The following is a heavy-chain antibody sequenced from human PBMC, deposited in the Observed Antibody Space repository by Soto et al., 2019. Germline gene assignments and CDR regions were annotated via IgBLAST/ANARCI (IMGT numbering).Heavy chain of an antibody. Sequence: ASVKVSCKVSGYTLTELSMHWVRQAPGKGLEWMGGFDPEDGETIYAQKFQGRVTMTEDTSTDTAYMELSSLRSEDTAVYYCATVPRGSSSCYFDYWGQGTLVTVSS. CDR3: ATVPRGSSSCYFDY. CDR1: GYTLTELS. D-gene: IGHD6-13*01. V-gene: IGHV1-24*01. J-gene: IGHJ4*02. CDR2: FDPEDGET.